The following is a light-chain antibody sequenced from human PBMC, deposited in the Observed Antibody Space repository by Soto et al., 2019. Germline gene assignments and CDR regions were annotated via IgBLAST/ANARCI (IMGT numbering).Light chain of an antibody. Sequence: QSVLTQPASVSWSPGQSITISCTGTSSDGGGYNLVAWYQHHPGKAPKLMIYEGSKRPSGVSNRFSGSKSGNTASLTISGLQAEDEADYYCCSYAGGSTYVFGSGTKVTVL. CDR2: EGS. V-gene: IGLV2-23*01. CDR3: CSYAGGSTYV. J-gene: IGLJ1*01. CDR1: SSDGGGYNL.